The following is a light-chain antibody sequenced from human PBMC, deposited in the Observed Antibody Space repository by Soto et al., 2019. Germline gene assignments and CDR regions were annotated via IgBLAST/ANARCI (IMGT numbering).Light chain of an antibody. Sequence: DFQLTQSPSFLSASIVDRVTITCLASQGISSYLAWYQQKPGKPPKLLIYTASTLQSGVPSRFSGSGSGTEFTLTISRLEPEDFAVYYCQQYGSSPSITFGQGTRLEIK. CDR1: QGISSY. V-gene: IGKV1-9*01. J-gene: IGKJ5*01. CDR3: QQYGSSPSIT. CDR2: TAS.